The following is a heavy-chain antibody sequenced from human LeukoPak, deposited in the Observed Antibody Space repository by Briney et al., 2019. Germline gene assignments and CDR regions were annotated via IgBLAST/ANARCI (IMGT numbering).Heavy chain of an antibody. V-gene: IGHV1-46*01. CDR3: ASSARRATVEDY. CDR2: INPSGGST. J-gene: IGHJ4*02. D-gene: IGHD4-23*01. Sequence: ASVKVSCKASGYTFTSYYMHWVRQAPGQGLEWMGIINPSGGSTSYAQKFQGRVTMTRDTSTSTVYMELSSLRSEDTAVYYCASSARRATVEDYWGQGTLVTVSS. CDR1: GYTFTSYY.